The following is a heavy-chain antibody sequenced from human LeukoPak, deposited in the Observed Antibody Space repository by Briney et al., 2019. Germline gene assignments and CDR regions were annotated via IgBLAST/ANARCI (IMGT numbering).Heavy chain of an antibody. V-gene: IGHV6-1*01. CDR3: ARQGPVWPFDY. D-gene: IGHD2-8*01. Sequence: SQTLSLTCAISGDSVSSDTVAWNWIRQSPSRGLEWLGRTHYRSKWYYDYAVSVKRRITINPDTSENRFSLQLNSVTPEDTAVYFCARQGPVWPFDYWGQGTLVTVSS. CDR2: THYRSKWYY. J-gene: IGHJ4*02. CDR1: GDSVSSDTVA.